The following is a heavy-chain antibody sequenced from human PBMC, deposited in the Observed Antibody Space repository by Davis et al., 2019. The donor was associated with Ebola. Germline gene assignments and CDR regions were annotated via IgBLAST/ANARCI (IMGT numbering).Heavy chain of an antibody. V-gene: IGHV4-34*01. CDR1: GGPFSGYY. D-gene: IGHD1-26*01. CDR2: INHRGST. J-gene: IGHJ4*02. CDR3: ARGLPSLYSGSYFIY. Sequence: SETLSLTCAVYGGPFSGYYWSWIRQPPGKGLEWIGEINHRGSTKYNPSLKSRVTISVDTSKNQFSLKLSSVTAADTAVYYCARGLPSLYSGSYFIYWGQGTLVTVSS.